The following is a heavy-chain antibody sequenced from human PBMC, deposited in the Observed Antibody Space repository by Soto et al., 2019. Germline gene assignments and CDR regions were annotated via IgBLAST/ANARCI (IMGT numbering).Heavy chain of an antibody. D-gene: IGHD3-10*01. CDR1: GYTFTNYA. Sequence: QGQLVQSGAEVKKPGASVKVSCKASGYTFTNYAISWVRQAPGQGLEWMGWISAYNGNTNYAQKLQGRVTMTTDTSTSSASMELRSLISDDTAVNYCARAWFGDFLYYFDFWGRGTLVTVSS. J-gene: IGHJ4*02. V-gene: IGHV1-18*01. CDR2: ISAYNGNT. CDR3: ARAWFGDFLYYFDF.